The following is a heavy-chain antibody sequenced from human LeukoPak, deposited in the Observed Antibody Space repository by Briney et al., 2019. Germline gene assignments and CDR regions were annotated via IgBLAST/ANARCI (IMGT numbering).Heavy chain of an antibody. CDR2: INWNGGST. Sequence: GGSLRLSCAASGFTFDDYGMSWVRQAPGKGLEWVSGINWNGGSTGYADSVKGRSTISRDNAKNSLYLQMNSLRAEDTALYYCARWGLSWSRYSGSYYEFDYWGQRTLVTVSS. D-gene: IGHD1-26*01. V-gene: IGHV3-20*04. J-gene: IGHJ4*02. CDR1: GFTFDDYG. CDR3: ARWGLSWSRYSGSYYEFDY.